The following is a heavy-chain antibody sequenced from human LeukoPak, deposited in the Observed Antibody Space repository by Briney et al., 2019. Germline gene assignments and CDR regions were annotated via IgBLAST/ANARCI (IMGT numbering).Heavy chain of an antibody. CDR1: GYTFTGYY. CDR3: ARDRANYYGSGSYYKTGPLGY. V-gene: IGHV1-2*02. Sequence: ASVKVSCKASGYTFTGYYMHWARQAPGQGLEWMGWINPNSGGTNYAQKFQGRVTMTRDTSISTAYMELSRLRSDDTAVYYCARDRANYYGSGSYYKTGPLGYWGQGTLVTVSS. D-gene: IGHD3-10*01. CDR2: INPNSGGT. J-gene: IGHJ4*02.